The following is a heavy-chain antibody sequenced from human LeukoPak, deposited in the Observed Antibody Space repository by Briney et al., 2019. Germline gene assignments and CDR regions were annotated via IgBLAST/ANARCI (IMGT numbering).Heavy chain of an antibody. V-gene: IGHV1-46*01. Sequence: ASVKVSCKASGYTFTSYYMHWVRQAPGQGLEWMGIINPSGVSTSSAQKFQGRVTMTRDMSTSTVYMELSSLRSEDTAVYYCARGVAMITFGGVIGPYYYYYYMDVWGKGTTVTVSS. CDR1: GYTFTSYY. J-gene: IGHJ6*03. D-gene: IGHD3-16*01. CDR3: ARGVAMITFGGVIGPYYYYYYMDV. CDR2: INPSGVST.